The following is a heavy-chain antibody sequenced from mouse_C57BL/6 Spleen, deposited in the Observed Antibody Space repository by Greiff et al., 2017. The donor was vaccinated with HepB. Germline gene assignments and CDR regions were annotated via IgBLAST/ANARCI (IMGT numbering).Heavy chain of an antibody. CDR1: GYTFTDYE. CDR3: TRSPTVVGFDV. CDR2: IDPETGGT. D-gene: IGHD1-1*01. Sequence: VQRVESGAELVRPGASVTLSCKASGYTFTDYEMHWVKQTPVHGLEWIGAIDPETGGTAYNQKFKGKAILTADKSSSTAYMELRSLTSEDSAVYYCTRSPTVVGFDVWGTGTTVTVSS. J-gene: IGHJ1*03. V-gene: IGHV1-15*01.